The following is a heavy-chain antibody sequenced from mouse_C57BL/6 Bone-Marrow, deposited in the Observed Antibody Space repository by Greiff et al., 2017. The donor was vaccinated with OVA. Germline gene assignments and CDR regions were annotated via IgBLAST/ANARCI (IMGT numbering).Heavy chain of an antibody. CDR3: APRNWDVKYFDV. J-gene: IGHJ1*03. CDR1: GYTFTSYW. Sequence: QVQLQQPGAELVRPGTSVKLSCKASGYTFTSYWMHWVKQRPGQGLEWIGVIDPSDSYTNYNQKFKGKATLTVDTSSSTAYMQLSSLTSEDSAVYYCAPRNWDVKYFDVWGTGTTVTVSS. CDR2: IDPSDSYT. V-gene: IGHV1-59*01. D-gene: IGHD4-1*01.